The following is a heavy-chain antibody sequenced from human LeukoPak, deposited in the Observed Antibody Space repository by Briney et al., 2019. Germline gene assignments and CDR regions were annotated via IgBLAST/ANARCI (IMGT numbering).Heavy chain of an antibody. V-gene: IGHV4-59*08. CDR3: ARTPLGQWLVGGVDY. CDR2: IYYSGST. J-gene: IGHJ4*02. CDR1: GGSISSYY. D-gene: IGHD6-19*01. Sequence: KPSETLSLTCTVSGGSISSYYWSWIRQPPGKGLEWIGYIYYSGSTNYNPSLKSRVTISVDTSKNQFSLKLSSVTAADTAVYYCARTPLGQWLVGGVDYWGQGTLVTVSS.